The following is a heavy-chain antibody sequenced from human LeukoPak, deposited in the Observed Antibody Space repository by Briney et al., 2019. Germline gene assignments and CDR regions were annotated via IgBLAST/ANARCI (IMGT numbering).Heavy chain of an antibody. V-gene: IGHV4-38-2*02. CDR2: IYYSGST. Sequence: PSETLSLTCTVSGYSISSGYYWGWIRQPPGKGLEWIGSIYYSGSTYYNPSLKSRVTISLDTSRNQFSLKLNSVTATDTAVYYCARDQKDPYYYDSSGYSYFDYWGQGTLVTVSS. D-gene: IGHD3-22*01. J-gene: IGHJ4*02. CDR3: ARDQKDPYYYDSSGYSYFDY. CDR1: GYSISSGYY.